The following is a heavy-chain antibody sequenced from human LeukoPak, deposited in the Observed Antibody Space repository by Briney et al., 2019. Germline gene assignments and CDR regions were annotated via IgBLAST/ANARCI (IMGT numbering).Heavy chain of an antibody. CDR2: INPNSGGT. CDR3: ARDGYSSSPDY. J-gene: IGHJ4*02. D-gene: IGHD6-6*01. Sequence: VSVKVTCKASGSTFTDYYIHWVRQAPGQGLEWMGWINPNSGGTNYAQRLQGRVTMTRDTSISTAYMELSRLRSDDTAVYYCARDGYSSSPDYWGQGTLVTVSS. V-gene: IGHV1-2*02. CDR1: GSTFTDYY.